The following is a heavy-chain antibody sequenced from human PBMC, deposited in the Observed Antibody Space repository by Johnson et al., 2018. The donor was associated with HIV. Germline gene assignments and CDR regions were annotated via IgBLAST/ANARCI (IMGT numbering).Heavy chain of an antibody. D-gene: IGHD6-13*01. CDR2: IRYDGSNK. J-gene: IGHJ3*02. CDR3: ARDLAYNSRWTGAFDI. V-gene: IGHV3-30*02. CDR1: GFTFSDHY. Sequence: QVQLVESGGGLVQPGGSLRLSCAASGFTFSDHYMDWVRQAPVKGLEWVAFIRYDGSNKYYADSVKGRFTISRDNSKNTVYLHMNNLRAEDTAVYYCARDLAYNSRWTGAFDIWGQGTMVTVSS.